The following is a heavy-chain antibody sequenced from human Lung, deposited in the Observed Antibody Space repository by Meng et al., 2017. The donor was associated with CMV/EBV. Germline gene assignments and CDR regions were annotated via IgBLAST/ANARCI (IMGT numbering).Heavy chain of an antibody. CDR2: ISRSGSYE. V-gene: IGHV3-21*01. CDR3: ARVRQGVADHYFDY. CDR1: GITLSTYS. Sequence: GGSLRLSCAASGITLSTYSMSWVRQAPGKGLEWVSSISRSGSYEYYADSVKGRFAISRDNAKNSLYLQMNSLRVEDTAVYYCARVRQGVADHYFDYWGHGTLVTVSS. J-gene: IGHJ4*01. D-gene: IGHD2-21*01.